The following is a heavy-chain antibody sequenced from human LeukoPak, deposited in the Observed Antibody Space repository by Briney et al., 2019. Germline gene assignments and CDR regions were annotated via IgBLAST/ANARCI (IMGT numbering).Heavy chain of an antibody. CDR2: ISWNSGSI. CDR1: GFTFDDYA. Sequence: GGSLRLSCAASGFTFDDYAMHWVRQAPGKGLEWVSGISWNSGSIGYADSVKGRFTISRDNAKNSLYPQMNSLRAEDTALYYCAKDNGRGGTFDYWGQGTLVTVSS. CDR3: AKDNGRGGTFDY. D-gene: IGHD3-16*01. J-gene: IGHJ4*02. V-gene: IGHV3-9*01.